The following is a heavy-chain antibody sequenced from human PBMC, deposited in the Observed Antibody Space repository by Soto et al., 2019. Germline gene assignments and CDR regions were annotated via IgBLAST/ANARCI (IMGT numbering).Heavy chain of an antibody. D-gene: IGHD3-10*01. CDR2: INSDGSST. V-gene: IGHV3-74*01. CDR3: AREAYYYGSGRTPGY. J-gene: IGHJ4*02. CDR1: GFTFSSYW. Sequence: LRLSCAASGFTFSSYWMHWVRQAPGKGLVWVSRINSDGSSTSYADSVKGRFTISRDNAKNTLYLQMNSLRAEDTAVYYCAREAYYYGSGRTPGYWGQGTLVTVSS.